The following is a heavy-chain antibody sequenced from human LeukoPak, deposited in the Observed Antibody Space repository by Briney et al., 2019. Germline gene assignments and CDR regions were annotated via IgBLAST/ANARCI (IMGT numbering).Heavy chain of an antibody. V-gene: IGHV4-59*01. CDR3: ARLGDRTMVSYFDY. J-gene: IGHJ4*02. CDR1: GGSISSYY. D-gene: IGHD5-18*01. CDR2: IYYSGST. Sequence: SETLSLTCTVSGGSISSYYWSWIRQPPGKGLEWIGYIYYSGSTNYNPSLKSRVTISVDTSKNQFSLKLSSVTAADTAVYYCARLGDRTMVSYFDYWGQGTLVTVSS.